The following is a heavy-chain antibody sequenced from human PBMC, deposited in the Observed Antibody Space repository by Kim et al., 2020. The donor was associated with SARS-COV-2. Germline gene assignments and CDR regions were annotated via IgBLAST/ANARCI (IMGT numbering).Heavy chain of an antibody. J-gene: IGHJ4*02. CDR3: ARDKNDYGGNGLDY. V-gene: IGHV3-48*02. Sequence: ADSVKGRFTISRDNAKNSLYLQMNSRRDEDTAVYYCARDKNDYGGNGLDYWGQGTLVTVSS. D-gene: IGHD4-17*01.